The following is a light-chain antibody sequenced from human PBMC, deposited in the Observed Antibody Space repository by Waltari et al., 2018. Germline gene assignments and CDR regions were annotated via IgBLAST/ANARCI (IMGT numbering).Light chain of an antibody. V-gene: IGKV1-27*01. Sequence: DIPMTQFPSSLSASVGDRVTITCRASQDTGHYVAWYQHQQGKVTHLLIYDSSNWEGGVPSRFSGSGSGTEFTLTISSLQPEDVATYYCQKYNTCQRTFGQGTKVEIK. CDR2: DSS. CDR3: QKYNTCQRT. J-gene: IGKJ1*01. CDR1: QDTGHY.